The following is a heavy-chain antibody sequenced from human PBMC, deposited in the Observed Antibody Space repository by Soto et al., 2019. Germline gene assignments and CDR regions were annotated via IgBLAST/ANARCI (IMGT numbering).Heavy chain of an antibody. Sequence: GGSLRLSCAASGFTFSSYGMHWVRQAPGKGLEWVAVISYDGSNKYYADSVKGRFTISRDNSKNTLYLQMNSLRAEDTAVYYCAKDRWYSSRGAFDPWGQGTLVTVSS. D-gene: IGHD6-13*01. V-gene: IGHV3-30*18. J-gene: IGHJ5*02. CDR2: ISYDGSNK. CDR3: AKDRWYSSRGAFDP. CDR1: GFTFSSYG.